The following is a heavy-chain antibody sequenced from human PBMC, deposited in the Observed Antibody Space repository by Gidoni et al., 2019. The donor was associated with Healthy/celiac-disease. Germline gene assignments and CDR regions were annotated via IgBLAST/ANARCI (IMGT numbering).Heavy chain of an antibody. CDR3: ARGWAAAGTGRADAFDI. J-gene: IGHJ3*02. D-gene: IGHD6-13*01. CDR1: VFTFSSYW. Sequence: EVQLVESGGGLVQPGGSLRLSCAASVFTFSSYWMSWVRQAPGKGLEWVANIKQDGSEKYYVDSVKGRFTISRDNAKNSLYLQMNSLRAEDTAVYYCARGWAAAGTGRADAFDIWGQGTMVTVSS. V-gene: IGHV3-7*03. CDR2: IKQDGSEK.